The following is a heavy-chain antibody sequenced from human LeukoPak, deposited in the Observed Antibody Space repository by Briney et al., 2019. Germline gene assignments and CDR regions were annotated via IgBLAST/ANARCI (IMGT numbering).Heavy chain of an antibody. CDR2: ISSTSRYI. D-gene: IGHD3/OR15-3a*01. V-gene: IGHV3-21*01. CDR1: GFTFSSYW. Sequence: PGGSLRLSCAASGFTFSSYWMHWVRQAPAKGLERVSCISSTSRYIYYADSVKGRFTISRDNAKPSVYLQMNSLSAEDTAVYYCTRAVAADDFSPGYWGQGTLLTVSS. J-gene: IGHJ4*02. CDR3: TRAVAADDFSPGY.